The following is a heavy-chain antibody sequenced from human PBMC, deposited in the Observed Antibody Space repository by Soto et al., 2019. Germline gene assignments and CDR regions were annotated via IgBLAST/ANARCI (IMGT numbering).Heavy chain of an antibody. Sequence: EVQLVESGGGLVQPGGSLRLSCAASGFTFRNAWMSWVRQAPGRGLEWVGRIKSKADGGTTDYAAPVQGRFSISRDDSKNTLYLQMNSLKTEDTAVYYCLLNYYDTSGSYPYYFDYWGQGTLVTVSS. CDR3: LLNYYDTSGSYPYYFDY. D-gene: IGHD3-22*01. V-gene: IGHV3-15*01. CDR1: GFTFRNAW. J-gene: IGHJ4*02. CDR2: IKSKADGGTT.